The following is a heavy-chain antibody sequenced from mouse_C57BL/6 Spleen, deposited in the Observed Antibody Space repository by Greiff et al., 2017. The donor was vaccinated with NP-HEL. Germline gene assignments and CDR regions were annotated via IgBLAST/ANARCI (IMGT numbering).Heavy chain of an antibody. CDR2: IDPSDSYT. CDR1: GYTFTSYW. Sequence: VQLQQPGAELVKPGASVKLSCKASGYTFTSYWMQWVKQRPGQGLEWIGEIDPSDSYTNYNQKFKGKATLTVDTSSSTAYMQLSSLTSEDSAVYYCARGQLRLYFDYWGQGTTLTVSS. J-gene: IGHJ2*01. CDR3: ARGQLRLYFDY. D-gene: IGHD1-1*01. V-gene: IGHV1-50*01.